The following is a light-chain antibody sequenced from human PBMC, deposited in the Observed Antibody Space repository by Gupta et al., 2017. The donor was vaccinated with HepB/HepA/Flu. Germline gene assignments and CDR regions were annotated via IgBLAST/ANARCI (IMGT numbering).Light chain of an antibody. CDR1: SSNIGSNT. Sequence: QSVLTQPPSASRTPGQRVTISCSGSSSNIGSNTVNWYQQLPGTAPKLLIYSNNQRPSGVPDRFSGSKSGTSASLAISGLQSEDEADYYCAAWEDSLNGHVFGTGTKVTIL. J-gene: IGLJ1*01. CDR2: SNN. CDR3: AAWEDSLNGHV. V-gene: IGLV1-44*01.